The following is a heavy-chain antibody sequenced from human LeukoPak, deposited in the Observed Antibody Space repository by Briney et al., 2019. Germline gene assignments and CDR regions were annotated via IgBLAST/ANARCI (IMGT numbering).Heavy chain of an antibody. CDR3: ARLGPSMVKHLNWFDP. V-gene: IGHV4-61*02. Sequence: SETLSLTCTVSGDSISSGSYYWTWIRQPAGKGLEWIGRIYTSGSTINNPSLKNTNYNPSLKSRVTISVDTSKNQFSLKLSSVTAADTAVYYCARLGPSMVKHLNWFDPWGQGTLVTVSS. D-gene: IGHD5-18*01. CDR2: IYTSGSTINNPSLKNT. CDR1: GDSISSGSYY. J-gene: IGHJ5*02.